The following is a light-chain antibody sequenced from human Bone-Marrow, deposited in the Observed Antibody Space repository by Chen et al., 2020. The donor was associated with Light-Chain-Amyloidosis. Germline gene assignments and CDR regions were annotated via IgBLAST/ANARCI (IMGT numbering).Light chain of an antibody. Sequence: SYDLTQPPSASVSPGQTARITLSGDDLPTKYAYWYQQKPGQAPVLVIHRDTERPSGISERFSGSSSGTTATLTISGVQAEDEADYHCQSADSSGTYEVIFGGGTKLTVL. CDR2: RDT. CDR1: DLPTKY. V-gene: IGLV3-25*03. J-gene: IGLJ2*01. CDR3: QSADSSGTYEVI.